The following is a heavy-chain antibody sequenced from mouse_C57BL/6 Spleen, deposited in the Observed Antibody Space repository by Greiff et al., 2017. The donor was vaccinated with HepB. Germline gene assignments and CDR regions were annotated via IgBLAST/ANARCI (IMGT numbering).Heavy chain of an antibody. CDR2: IDPNSGGT. CDR3: ARRGTGTILYAMDY. Sequence: QVQLKQPGAELVKPGASVKLSCKASGYTFTSYWMHWVKQRPGRGLEWIGRIDPNSGGTKYNEKFKSKATLTVDKPSSTAYMQLSSLTSEDSAVYYCARRGTGTILYAMDYWGQGTSVTVSS. CDR1: GYTFTSYW. D-gene: IGHD4-1*01. V-gene: IGHV1-72*01. J-gene: IGHJ4*01.